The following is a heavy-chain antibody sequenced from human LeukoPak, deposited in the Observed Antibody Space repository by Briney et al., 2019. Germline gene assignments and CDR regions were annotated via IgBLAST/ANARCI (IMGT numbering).Heavy chain of an antibody. CDR1: GFTFINYY. CDR2: INLSGGST. D-gene: IGHD4/OR15-4a*01. J-gene: IGHJ4*02. CDR3: ARDLDYGEKSEDY. V-gene: IGHV1-46*01. Sequence: ASVKVSCKASGFTFINYYMHWVRQAPGQGLEWLGIINLSGGSTHYPQKFQDRVTMTRDTSTSTVYMELSSLRSEDTAGYYCARDLDYGEKSEDYWGQGTLVTVSS.